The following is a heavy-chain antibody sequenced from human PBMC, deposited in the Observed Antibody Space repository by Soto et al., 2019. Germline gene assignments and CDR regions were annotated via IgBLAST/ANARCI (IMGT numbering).Heavy chain of an antibody. CDR2: TSYDGSNK. CDR1: GFTFRDNA. CDR3: ANVAVAGNDAFDI. Sequence: GGSLRLSCVASGFTFRDNAMNWVRQAPGKGLEWVAVTSYDGSNKYYADSVKGRFTISRDNSKNTLYLQMNSLRAEDTAVYYCANVAVAGNDAFDIWGQGTMVTVSS. D-gene: IGHD6-19*01. V-gene: IGHV3-30*18. J-gene: IGHJ3*02.